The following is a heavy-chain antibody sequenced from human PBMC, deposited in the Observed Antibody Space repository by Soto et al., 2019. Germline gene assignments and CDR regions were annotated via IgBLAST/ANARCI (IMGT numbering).Heavy chain of an antibody. J-gene: IGHJ6*02. D-gene: IGHD2-2*01. V-gene: IGHV4-30-4*01. CDR2: IYYSGST. Sequence: PSETLSLTCTVSSGSISSGDYYWSWIRQPPGKGLEWIGAIYYSGSTYYNPSLKSRLIISVDTSKNQFSLKLSSVTAADTAVYYCARDRLGYCTSTSCYYGMDVWGQGTTVTVSS. CDR1: SGSISSGDYY. CDR3: ARDRLGYCTSTSCYYGMDV.